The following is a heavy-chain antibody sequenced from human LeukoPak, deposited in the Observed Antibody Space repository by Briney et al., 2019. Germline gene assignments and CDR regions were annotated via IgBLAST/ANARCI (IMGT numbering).Heavy chain of an antibody. CDR2: INHSGST. CDR3: ARVAGREMGGLYYYDSSGPIPPHKLGY. Sequence: PSETLSLTCAVYGGSFSGYYWSWIRQPPGKGLGWIGEINHSGSTNYNPSLKSRVTISVDTSKNQFSLKLSSVTAADTAVYYCARVAGREMGGLYYYDSSGPIPPHKLGYWGQGTLVTVSS. V-gene: IGHV4-34*01. J-gene: IGHJ4*02. CDR1: GGSFSGYY. D-gene: IGHD3-22*01.